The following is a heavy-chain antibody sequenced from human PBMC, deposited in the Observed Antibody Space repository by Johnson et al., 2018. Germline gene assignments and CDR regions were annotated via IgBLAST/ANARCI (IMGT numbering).Heavy chain of an antibody. CDR3: AREATMVRELYAYDYMDG. D-gene: IGHD3-10*01. CDR1: GFTFSNFG. CDR2: ISYDGRNK. J-gene: IGHJ6*03. Sequence: VQLVESGGGVVQPGRSLRLSCGASGFTFSNFGMHWVRQAPGKGLEWVADISYDGRNKNYADSVKGRFTISRDNAKNSLYLQMNSLRAEDTAVYYCAREATMVRELYAYDYMDGWGKGTTVTVSS. V-gene: IGHV3-30*03.